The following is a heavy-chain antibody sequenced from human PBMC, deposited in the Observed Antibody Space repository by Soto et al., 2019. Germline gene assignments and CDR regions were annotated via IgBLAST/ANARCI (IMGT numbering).Heavy chain of an antibody. D-gene: IGHD2-2*01. CDR3: ARGYCISTSCYEDYVDY. V-gene: IGHV1-18*01. Sequence: QVQLVQSGAEVKKPGASVKVSCKAYGYTFTSYGISWVRQAPGQGLEWMGWISAYNGNTNYAQKLQGSVTMTTDTSTSKAYMELRSLRSYDTAVYYCARGYCISTSCYEDYVDYWGQGTLVTASS. J-gene: IGHJ4*02. CDR1: GYTFTSYG. CDR2: ISAYNGNT.